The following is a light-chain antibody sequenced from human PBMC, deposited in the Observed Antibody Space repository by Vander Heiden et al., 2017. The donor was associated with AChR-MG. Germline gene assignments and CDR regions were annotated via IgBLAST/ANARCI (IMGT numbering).Light chain of an antibody. CDR1: QDISNY. V-gene: IGKV1-33*01. CDR3: QQYENLPYT. CDR2: DAS. J-gene: IGKJ2*01. Sequence: DIQMTQSPSSLSASVGDRVTITCQASQDISNYLNWYQQKPGKAPKLLIYDASNLQTGVPSRFSGSGSGTDFTFTITSLQPEDIATYYCQQYENLPYTFGQRTKLEIK.